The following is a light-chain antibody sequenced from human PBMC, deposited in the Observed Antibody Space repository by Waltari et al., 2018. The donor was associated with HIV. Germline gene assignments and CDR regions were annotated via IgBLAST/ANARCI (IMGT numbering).Light chain of an antibody. J-gene: IGLJ2*01. CDR3: ASGDSSRCDV. CDR1: ALPNTY. CDR2: RDS. V-gene: IGLV3-25*03. Sequence: SYELTQPPSVSVSPGQPARITCSGDALPNTYTYWYQQNPSQAPVLVIYRDSERPSGLPERFGGSCSGTTASLTISGVQAEDEADYYCASGDSSRCDVFGAGTKLTVL.